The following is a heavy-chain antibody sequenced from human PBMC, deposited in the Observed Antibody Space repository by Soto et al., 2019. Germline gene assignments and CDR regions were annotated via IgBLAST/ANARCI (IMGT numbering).Heavy chain of an antibody. CDR1: GYSFTSYD. V-gene: IGHV1-2*02. CDR2: INPDNGVP. J-gene: IGHJ4*02. CDR3: ARTDYLFSTLTYYFDY. D-gene: IGHD3-16*01. Sequence: ASVKVSCKASGYSFTSYDINWARQTPGQGLEWMGWINPDNGVPNYAQKFQGRVTLSRDTSINTAYMELSRLTSDDTAMYYCARTDYLFSTLTYYFDYWGQGTLVTVSS.